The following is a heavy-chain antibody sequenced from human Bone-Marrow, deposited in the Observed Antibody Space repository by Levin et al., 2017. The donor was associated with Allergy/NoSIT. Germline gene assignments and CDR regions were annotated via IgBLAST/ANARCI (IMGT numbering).Heavy chain of an antibody. V-gene: IGHV4-39*07. CDR3: AREDYSGMDDYYGMDV. CDR1: GGSISSSSYY. Sequence: SETLSLTCTVSGGSISSSSYYWGWIRQPPGKGLEWIGSIYYSGSTYYNPSLKSRVTISVDTSKNQFSLKLSSVTAADTAVYYCAREDYSGMDDYYGMDVWGQGTTVTVSS. J-gene: IGHJ6*02. D-gene: IGHD4-11*01. CDR2: IYYSGST.